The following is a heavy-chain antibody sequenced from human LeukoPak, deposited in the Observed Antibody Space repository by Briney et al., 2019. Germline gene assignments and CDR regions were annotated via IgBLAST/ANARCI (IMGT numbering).Heavy chain of an antibody. CDR3: VKTRVGGGWYGYYLDY. Sequence: GGSLRLSCSASGFAFSTFPMHWVRQAPGKGLEYVSVIRSNGENTDYADSVKGRFTISRDNFKNTLYLHMSSLRPEDTAIYYCVKTRVGGGWYGYYLDYWGQGTLVTVSS. J-gene: IGHJ4*02. D-gene: IGHD6-19*01. CDR2: IRSNGENT. V-gene: IGHV3-64D*09. CDR1: GFAFSTFP.